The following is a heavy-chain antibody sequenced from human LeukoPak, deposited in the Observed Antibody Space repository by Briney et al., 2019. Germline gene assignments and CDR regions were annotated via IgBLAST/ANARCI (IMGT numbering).Heavy chain of an antibody. D-gene: IGHD3-10*01. CDR1: GFSVSSNY. CDR2: TYNVGTT. Sequence: GGSLRLSCAASGFSVSSNYMNWVRQAPGKGLEWVSITYNVGTTYYTDSVKGRFTISRDNSKNTLYLRKNSLRADDTAVYYCARGYGSGSYYFWGQGTLDTVSS. CDR3: ARGYGSGSYYF. V-gene: IGHV3-66*01. J-gene: IGHJ4*02.